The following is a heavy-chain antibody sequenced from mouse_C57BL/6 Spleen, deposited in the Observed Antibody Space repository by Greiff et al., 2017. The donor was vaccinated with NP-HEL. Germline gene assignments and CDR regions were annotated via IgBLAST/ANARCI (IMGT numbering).Heavy chain of an antibody. CDR2: IHPNSGST. CDR3: ARPYYYGSSPSWYFDV. V-gene: IGHV1-64*01. D-gene: IGHD1-1*01. J-gene: IGHJ1*03. Sequence: QVQLQQPGAELVKPGASVKLSCKASGYTFTSYWMHWVKQRPGQGLEWIGMIHPNSGSTNYNEKFKSKATLTVDKSSSTAYMQLSSLTSEDSAVYYCARPYYYGSSPSWYFDVWGTGTTVTVSS. CDR1: GYTFTSYW.